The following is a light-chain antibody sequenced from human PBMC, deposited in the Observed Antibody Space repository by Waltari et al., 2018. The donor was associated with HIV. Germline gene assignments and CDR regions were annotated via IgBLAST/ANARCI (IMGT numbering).Light chain of an antibody. CDR2: AAS. Sequence: QMTQTPSSLSASVGDRVTTTCRASQIISSYLNWYQQIPGKAPKLLIDAASTLQPGVPSRFSGSGSGTDFTLTIGTLQPEDSASYYCQQSYTTPRTFGQGTKLEIK. CDR1: QIISSY. CDR3: QQSYTTPRT. V-gene: IGKV1-39*01. J-gene: IGKJ2*02.